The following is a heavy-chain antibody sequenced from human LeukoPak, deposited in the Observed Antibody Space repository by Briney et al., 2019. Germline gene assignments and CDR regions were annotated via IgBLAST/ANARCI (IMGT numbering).Heavy chain of an antibody. Sequence: GGSLRLSCAASGFTFSSYAMSWVRQAPGKGLEWVSAISGSGGSTYYADSAKGRFTISRDNSKNTLYLQMNSLRAEDTAVYYCATSWIQLWLHKQVGYWGQGTLVTVSS. CDR1: GFTFSSYA. CDR2: ISGSGGST. CDR3: ATSWIQLWLHKQVGY. V-gene: IGHV3-23*01. J-gene: IGHJ4*02. D-gene: IGHD5-18*01.